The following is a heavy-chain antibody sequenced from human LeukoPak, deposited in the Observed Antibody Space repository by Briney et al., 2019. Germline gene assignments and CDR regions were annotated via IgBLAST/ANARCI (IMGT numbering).Heavy chain of an antibody. CDR2: ISSGSSYI. CDR1: RFTFSTYS. D-gene: IGHD6-19*01. J-gene: IGHJ4*02. V-gene: IGHV3-21*01. Sequence: GGSLRLSCAASRFTFSTYSMNWVRQAPGKGLEWVSSISSGSSYIYYADSVKGRFTISRDNAKNSLYLQMNSLRAEDTAVYYCARGKTIRVADPFDYWGQGTLVTVSS. CDR3: ARGKTIRVADPFDY.